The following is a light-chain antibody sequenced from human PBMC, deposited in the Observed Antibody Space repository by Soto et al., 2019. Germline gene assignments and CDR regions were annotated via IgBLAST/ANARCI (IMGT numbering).Light chain of an antibody. V-gene: IGKV3-15*01. Sequence: ELVMTQSPATLSVSPGERATLSCRASQSVGSNLAWYQQKPGKAPRLLIYAASTRATGIPARFSGSGSGTEFTLTISSLQSEDFAVYYCQQYNNWSFGQGTRLAIK. CDR2: AAS. CDR3: QQYNNWS. J-gene: IGKJ5*01. CDR1: QSVGSN.